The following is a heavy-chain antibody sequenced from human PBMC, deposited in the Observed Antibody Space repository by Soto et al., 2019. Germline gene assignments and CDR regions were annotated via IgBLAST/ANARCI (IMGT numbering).Heavy chain of an antibody. CDR2: ILYSGTT. CDR1: GGSISSGDYY. J-gene: IGHJ6*02. CDR3: ARGLNDYGSGSYYYYYGLDV. D-gene: IGHD3-10*01. Sequence: QVQLQESGPGLVKPSQTLSLTCTVSGGSISSGDYYWSWIRQPPGKGLEWIGYILYSGTTYHNPSLKSRVTISIDTSKNQFSLKLSSVTAADAAVYYCARGLNDYGSGSYYYYYGLDVWGQGSTVTVSS. V-gene: IGHV4-30-4*01.